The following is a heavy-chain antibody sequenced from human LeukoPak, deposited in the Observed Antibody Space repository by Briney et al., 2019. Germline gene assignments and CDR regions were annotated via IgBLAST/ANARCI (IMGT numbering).Heavy chain of an antibody. V-gene: IGHV3-66*01. CDR2: IHRGGNT. CDR3: ARDPGYGLGVDYGDY. J-gene: IGHJ4*02. Sequence: GGSLRLSCAASGFTVSGNYMSWVRQAPGKGLEWLSVIHRGGNTYNADSVKGRFTISRDSSKNTVFLQMDSLRAEDTAVYYCARDPGYGLGVDYGDYWGQGTLVTVSS. CDR1: GFTVSGNY. D-gene: IGHD3-10*01.